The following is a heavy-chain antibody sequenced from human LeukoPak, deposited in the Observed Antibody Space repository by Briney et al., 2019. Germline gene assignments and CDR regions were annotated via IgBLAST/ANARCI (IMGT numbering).Heavy chain of an antibody. CDR2: SYCTGSP. V-gene: IGHV4-30-4*08. CDR3: ARAGIYGSGSYSPTWFDP. CDR1: GGSISGGDYC. D-gene: IGHD3-10*01. Sequence: PSQTLSLTCTVSGGSISGGDYCWSWIRQPPGKGREWIGYSYCTGSPYYNTFLKSRVNMSVDTSKNQFSLKLSSVTAADTAVYHCARAGIYGSGSYSPTWFDPWGQGTLVTVSS. J-gene: IGHJ5*02.